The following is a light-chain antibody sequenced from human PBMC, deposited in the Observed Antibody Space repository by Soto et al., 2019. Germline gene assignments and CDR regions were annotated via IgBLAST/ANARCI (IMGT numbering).Light chain of an antibody. CDR1: QGIRFD. CDR3: LQDYNYPPT. V-gene: IGKV1-6*01. J-gene: IGKJ2*01. Sequence: AIQMTQSPSSLSASVGDRVTITCRASQGIRFDVAWYQQKPGRAPELLIYAASTLQSGVPSRFSGSGSATDFTLTISSLQPEDVATYFCLQDYNYPPTFGQGTKLEIK. CDR2: AAS.